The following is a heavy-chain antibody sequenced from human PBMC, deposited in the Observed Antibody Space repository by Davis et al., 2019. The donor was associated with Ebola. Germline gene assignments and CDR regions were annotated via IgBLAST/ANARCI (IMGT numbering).Heavy chain of an antibody. J-gene: IGHJ6*02. CDR1: GFTFSDSA. CDR3: ATRGMDV. CDR2: IRSKADNYAT. Sequence: GESLKISCAASGFTFSDSAIHWIRQASGKGLEWVGRIRSKADNYATAYAASVKGRFTISGDDSKNTAYLQMNSLKTEDTAVYYCATRGMDVWGQGTTVTVSS. V-gene: IGHV3-73*01.